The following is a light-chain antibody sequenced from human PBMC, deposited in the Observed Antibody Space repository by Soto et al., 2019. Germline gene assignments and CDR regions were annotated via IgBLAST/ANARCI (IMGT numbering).Light chain of an antibody. J-gene: IGLJ2*01. CDR2: RNN. Sequence: QSVLTQPPSVSETPGQRVAISCSGSSSNIGSNYIYWYQHLPGTAPTLLIYRNNQRPSGVPDRFSGSKSGTSASLAISGLRSEDEADYYCAAWDDSLSGVVFGGGTKLTVL. CDR3: AAWDDSLSGVV. V-gene: IGLV1-47*01. CDR1: SSNIGSNY.